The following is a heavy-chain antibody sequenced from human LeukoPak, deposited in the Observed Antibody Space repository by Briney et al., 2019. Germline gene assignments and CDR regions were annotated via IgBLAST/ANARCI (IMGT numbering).Heavy chain of an antibody. CDR1: GFTVSSNY. J-gene: IGHJ4*02. CDR2: IYSGGST. CDR3: ARVGSTVAAGTPDY. V-gene: IGHV3-66*01. Sequence: GGSLRLSCAASGFTVSSNYMSWVRQAPGRGLEWVSVIYSGGSTYYADSVKGRFTISRDNSKNTLFLQMNSLRAGDTAVYYCARVGSTVAAGTPDYWGQGTLVTVSS. D-gene: IGHD6-13*01.